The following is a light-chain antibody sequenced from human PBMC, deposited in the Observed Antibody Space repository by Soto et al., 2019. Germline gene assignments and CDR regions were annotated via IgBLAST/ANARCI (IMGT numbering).Light chain of an antibody. J-gene: IGKJ2*01. CDR1: QSVSSTY. CDR3: QQYDSSPYT. CDR2: GAS. Sequence: EIVLTQSPGTLSLSPGERATLSCRASQSVSSTYLAWYQQKPGQAPRLLIYGASSRETGIPDTFSGSGSGTDFTLTISRLEPEDFAVYYCQQYDSSPYTFGQGTKVDTK. V-gene: IGKV3-20*01.